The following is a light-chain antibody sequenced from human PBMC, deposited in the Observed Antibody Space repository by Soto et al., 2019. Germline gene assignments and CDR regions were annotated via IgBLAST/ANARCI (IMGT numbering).Light chain of an antibody. CDR3: QQYNNWHGS. V-gene: IGKV1-39*01. CDR1: QSISSY. CDR2: AAS. Sequence: DIQMTQSPSSLSASVGDRVTITCRASQSISSYLNWYQQKPGKAPKLLIYAASSLQSGVPSRFSGSGSGTEFTLTISSLQSEDFAVYYCQQYNNWHGSFGQGTRLEIK. J-gene: IGKJ5*01.